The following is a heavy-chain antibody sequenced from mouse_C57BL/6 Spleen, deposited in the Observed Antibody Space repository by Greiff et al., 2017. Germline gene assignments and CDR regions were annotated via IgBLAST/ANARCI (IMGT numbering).Heavy chain of an antibody. J-gene: IGHJ3*01. CDR1: GFTFSSYA. V-gene: IGHV5-4*01. CDR2: ISDGGSYT. Sequence: EVKLMESGGGLVKPGGSLKLSCAASGFTFSSYAMSWVRQTPEKRLEWVATISDGGSYTYYPDNVKGRFTISRDNAKNNLYLQMSHLKSEDTAMYYCARDGDYDGVFAYWGQGTLVTVSA. CDR3: ARDGDYDGVFAY. D-gene: IGHD2-4*01.